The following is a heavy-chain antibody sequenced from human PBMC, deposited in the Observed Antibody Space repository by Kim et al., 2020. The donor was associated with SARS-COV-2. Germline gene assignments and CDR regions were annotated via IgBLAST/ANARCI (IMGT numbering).Heavy chain of an antibody. Sequence: GGSLRLSCVASGFTFSDYGMHWVRQAPGKGLEYVSAIGSDGGSPHYADSVKGRFTISRDNPKNTLYLQMSSLRAEDTAVYYCVKERNRLRFRWGQGSLVTVSS. J-gene: IGHJ4*02. CDR2: IGSDGGSP. CDR3: VKERNRLRFR. CDR1: GFTFSDYG. D-gene: IGHD3-3*01. V-gene: IGHV3-64D*06.